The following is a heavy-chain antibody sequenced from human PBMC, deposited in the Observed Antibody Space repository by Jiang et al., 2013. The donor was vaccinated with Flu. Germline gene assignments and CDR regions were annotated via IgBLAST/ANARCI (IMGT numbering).Heavy chain of an antibody. CDR1: GFSLITTGMC. Sequence: KPTQTLTLTRTFSGFSLITTGMCVSWIRQPPGKALEWLALIYWNGDERYSPFLKSRLTITKGTSKEQVVLTMTNLDPMDTATYYCAHRPVMTDDFDYWGQGILVTVSS. CDR3: AHRPVMTDDFDY. CDR2: IYWNGDE. J-gene: IGHJ4*02. V-gene: IGHV2-5*08.